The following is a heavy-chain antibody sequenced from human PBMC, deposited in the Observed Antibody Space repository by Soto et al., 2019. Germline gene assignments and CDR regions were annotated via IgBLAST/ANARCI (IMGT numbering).Heavy chain of an antibody. CDR2: TYYRSKRYN. V-gene: IGHV6-1*01. Sequence: SQTLSLTWAISGDSVSSNSAAWNWIRQSPSRGLEWLGRTYYRSKRYNDYAVSVKSRITINTDTSKNQFYLQLNSVTTEDTAVCYCARDLGVAGAFDIWGQGTMVTVSS. J-gene: IGHJ3*02. CDR1: GDSVSSNSAA. CDR3: ARDLGVAGAFDI. D-gene: IGHD2-21*01.